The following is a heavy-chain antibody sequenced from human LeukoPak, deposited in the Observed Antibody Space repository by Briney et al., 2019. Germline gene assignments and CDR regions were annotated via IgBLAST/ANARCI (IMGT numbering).Heavy chain of an antibody. CDR1: GYTFTGYY. D-gene: IGHD3-3*01. V-gene: IGHV1-2*02. CDR3: ARDLIRFLEWDWFDP. J-gene: IGHJ5*02. Sequence: ASVKVSCKASGYTFTGYYMHWVRQAPGQGLEWMGWINPNSGGTNYAQKFQGRVTMTRDTSISTAYVELSRLRSDDTAVYYCARDLIRFLEWDWFDPWGQGTLVTVSS. CDR2: INPNSGGT.